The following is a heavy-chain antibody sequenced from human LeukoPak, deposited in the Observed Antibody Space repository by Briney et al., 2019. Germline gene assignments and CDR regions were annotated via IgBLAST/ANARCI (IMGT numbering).Heavy chain of an antibody. Sequence: SETLSLNCTVSGGSISSGGYYWSWIRQPPGKGLEWIGYIYYSGSTYYNPSLKSRVTISVDTSKNQFSLKLSSVTAADTAVYYCERLHRTEPYYFDYWGQGTLVTVSS. V-gene: IGHV4-31*03. D-gene: IGHD1-14*01. CDR2: IYYSGST. J-gene: IGHJ4*02. CDR1: GGSISSGGYY. CDR3: ERLHRTEPYYFDY.